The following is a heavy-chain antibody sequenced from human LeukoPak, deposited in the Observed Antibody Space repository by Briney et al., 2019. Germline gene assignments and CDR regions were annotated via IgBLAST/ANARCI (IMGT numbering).Heavy chain of an antibody. V-gene: IGHV3-21*01. J-gene: IGHJ4*02. CDR1: GFTFSSYS. CDR3: ARENTYYYDSSGCQSDY. CDR2: ISSSSSYI. Sequence: GGSLRLSCAASGFTFSSYSMNWVRQAPGKGLEWVSSISSSSSYIYYADSVKGRFTISRDNAKNSLYLQMNSLRAEDTAVYYCARENTYYYDSSGCQSDYWGQGTLVTVSS. D-gene: IGHD3-22*01.